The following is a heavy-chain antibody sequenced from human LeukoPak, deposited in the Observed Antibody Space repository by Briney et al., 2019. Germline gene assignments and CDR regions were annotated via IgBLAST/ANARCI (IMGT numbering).Heavy chain of an antibody. CDR1: GVSISSYY. J-gene: IGHJ4*02. CDR3: ARVAVTNYEFDY. Sequence: PRESLSLTCTVSGVSISSYYWSWVRQPAGKGLEWIGRIYTSGSTNYNPSLKSRVTMSVDTSKNQFSLKLRSVTAADTAVDYCARVAVTNYEFDYWGQGTLVTVSS. D-gene: IGHD4-17*01. V-gene: IGHV4-4*07. CDR2: IYTSGST.